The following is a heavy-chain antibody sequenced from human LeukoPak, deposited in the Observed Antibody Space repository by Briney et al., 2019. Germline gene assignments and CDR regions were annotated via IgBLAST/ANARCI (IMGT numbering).Heavy chain of an antibody. CDR1: GYTFTGYY. V-gene: IGHV1-2*02. CDR2: INPNSGGT. CDR3: AREATAWGAFDI. D-gene: IGHD3-16*01. Sequence: ASVKVSCKASGYTFTGYYMHWVRQAPGQGLEWMGWINPNSGGTNYAQKFQGRVTMTRDTSISTAYMELSRLRSDDTAVYYCAREATAWGAFDIWGQGTMVTVSS. J-gene: IGHJ3*02.